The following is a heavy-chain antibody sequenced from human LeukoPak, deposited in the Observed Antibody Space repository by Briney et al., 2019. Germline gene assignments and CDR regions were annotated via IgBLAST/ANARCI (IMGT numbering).Heavy chain of an antibody. V-gene: IGHV5-51*01. CDR2: IYPADSTA. D-gene: IGHD2-15*01. Sequence: GESLKISCKAPGYSFTTYWIGWVRQVPGKGLEWVGIIYPADSTAKYSPSFQGQVTISADKSLRTAYLQWRSLKASDTGIYFCARLGGPHSPFDNWGQGTRVIVSS. CDR3: ARLGGPHSPFDN. CDR1: GYSFTTYW. J-gene: IGHJ4*02.